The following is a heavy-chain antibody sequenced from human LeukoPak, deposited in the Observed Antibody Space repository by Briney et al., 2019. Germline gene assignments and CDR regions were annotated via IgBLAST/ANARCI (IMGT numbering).Heavy chain of an antibody. J-gene: IGHJ4*02. CDR3: AKDRGIFAVGYFDS. V-gene: IGHV3-23*01. CDR1: GFTFSSYA. D-gene: IGHD3-3*01. CDR2: ISGSGSTT. Sequence: PGGSLRLSCAASGFTFSSYAMSWVRQAPGKGLEWVSAISGSGSTTYYTDSVKGRFTISRDNSKNTLYLQMNSLSAEDTAVYYCAKDRGIFAVGYFDSWGQGTLVSVSS.